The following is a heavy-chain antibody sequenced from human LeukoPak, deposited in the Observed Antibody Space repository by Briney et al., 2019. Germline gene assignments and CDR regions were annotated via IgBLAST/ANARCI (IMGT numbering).Heavy chain of an antibody. CDR3: ARGEMATIFL. V-gene: IGHV4-34*01. CDR1: GGSFSGYY. D-gene: IGHD5-24*01. Sequence: PSETLSLTCAVYGGSFSGYYWSWIRQPPGKGLEWIGEINHSGSTNYNPSLKSRVTISVDTSKNQFSLNLNSVTAADTAVYFCARGEMATIFLWGQGTLVTVSS. J-gene: IGHJ4*02. CDR2: INHSGST.